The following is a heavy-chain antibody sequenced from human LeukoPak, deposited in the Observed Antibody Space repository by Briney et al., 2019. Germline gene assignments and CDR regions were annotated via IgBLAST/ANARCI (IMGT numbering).Heavy chain of an antibody. D-gene: IGHD1-26*01. Sequence: RGSPRLSCVASGFTSNNASMRWVRQAPARKMEWVGRIKTKTEVETTDYAAPVKGRFTISRDDSKDTLYLQMNGLETEDTAVYFCTRENWELWYWGQGTLVTVSS. CDR3: TRENWELWY. CDR1: GFTSNNAS. J-gene: IGHJ4*02. V-gene: IGHV3-15*01. CDR2: IKTKTEVETT.